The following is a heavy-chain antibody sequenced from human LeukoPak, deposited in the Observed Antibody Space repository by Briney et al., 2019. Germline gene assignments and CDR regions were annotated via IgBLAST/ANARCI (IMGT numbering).Heavy chain of an antibody. D-gene: IGHD2-2*01. V-gene: IGHV4-4*07. CDR3: ARGVYQLLWDSSYFDY. Sequence: SETLSLTCIVSGGSISSYYWSWIRQPAGKGLEWIGRIYTGGSTNYNPSLKSRVTMSVDTSKNQFSLKLSSVTAADTAVYYCARGVYQLLWDSSYFDYWGQGTLVTVSS. J-gene: IGHJ4*02. CDR2: IYTGGST. CDR1: GGSISSYY.